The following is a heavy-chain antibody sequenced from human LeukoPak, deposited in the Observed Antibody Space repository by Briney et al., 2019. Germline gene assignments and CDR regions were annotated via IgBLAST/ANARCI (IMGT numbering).Heavy chain of an antibody. Sequence: SETLSLTCAVYGGSFSGYYWSWIRQPPGKGLEWIGEINHSGSTNYNPSLKSRVTISVDTSKNQFSLKLSSVTAADTAVYYCARGPVVNYYYMDVWGKGTTVTVSS. V-gene: IGHV4-34*01. J-gene: IGHJ6*03. CDR3: ARGPVVNYYYMDV. CDR2: INHSGST. D-gene: IGHD4-23*01. CDR1: GGSFSGYY.